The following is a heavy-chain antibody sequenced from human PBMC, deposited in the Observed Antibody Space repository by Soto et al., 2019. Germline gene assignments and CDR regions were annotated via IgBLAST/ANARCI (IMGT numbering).Heavy chain of an antibody. CDR3: ASTINYDYYYYYGMDV. D-gene: IGHD3-10*01. CDR1: GGSISSYY. J-gene: IGHJ6*02. CDR2: IYYSGST. Sequence: PSATLSITCTVSGGSISSYYWSWIRQPPGKGLEWIGYIYYSGSTNYNPSLKSRVTISVDTSKNQFSLKLSSVTAADTAVYYCASTINYDYYYYYGMDVWGQGTTVTVSS. V-gene: IGHV4-59*01.